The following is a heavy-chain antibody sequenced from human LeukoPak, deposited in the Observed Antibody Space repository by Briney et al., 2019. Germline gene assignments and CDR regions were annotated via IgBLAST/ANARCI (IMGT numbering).Heavy chain of an antibody. CDR3: ARHSYATDY. V-gene: IGHV5-51*01. CDR1: GYSFTNYW. J-gene: IGHJ4*02. D-gene: IGHD3-16*01. CDR2: IYAGDSDT. Sequence: GESPKISCKASGYSFTNYWIGWVRQMPGKGLEWMGIIYAGDSDTRYSPSFQGQVTISADKSISTAFLQWSSLKASDTAMYYCARHSYATDYWGQGTLVTVSS.